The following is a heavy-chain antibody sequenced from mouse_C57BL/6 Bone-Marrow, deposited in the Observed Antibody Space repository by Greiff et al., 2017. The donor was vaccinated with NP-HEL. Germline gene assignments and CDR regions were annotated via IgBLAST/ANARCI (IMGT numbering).Heavy chain of an antibody. CDR3: TRRAVVPYYYAMDY. CDR2: IRNKANNHAT. J-gene: IGHJ4*01. V-gene: IGHV6-6*01. D-gene: IGHD1-1*01. Sequence: EVQGVESGGGLVQPGGSMKLSCAASGFTFSDAWMDWVRQSPEKGLEWVAEIRNKANNHATYYAESVKGRFTISRDDSKSSVYLQMNSLRAEDTGIYYCTRRAVVPYYYAMDYWGQGTSVTVSS. CDR1: GFTFSDAW.